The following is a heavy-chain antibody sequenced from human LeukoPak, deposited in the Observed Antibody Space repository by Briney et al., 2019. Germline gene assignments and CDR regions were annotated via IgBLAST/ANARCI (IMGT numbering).Heavy chain of an antibody. V-gene: IGHV3-21*04. CDR1: GFTFSSYS. CDR2: ISSSSSYI. Sequence: GGSLRLSCAASGFTFSSYSMNWVRQAPGKGLEWVSSISSSSSYIYYADSVKGRFTISRDNAKNSLYLQMNSLRAEDTAVYYCARGTSGWAECFQHWGQGTLVTVSS. D-gene: IGHD6-19*01. CDR3: ARGTSGWAECFQH. J-gene: IGHJ1*01.